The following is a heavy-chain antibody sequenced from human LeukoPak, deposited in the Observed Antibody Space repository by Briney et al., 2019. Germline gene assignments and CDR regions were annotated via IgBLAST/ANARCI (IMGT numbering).Heavy chain of an antibody. CDR3: AAVGEWLSNAFNT. Sequence: GGSLRLSCAASGFTFSIAWMSWVRQAPGKGLEWVGRIKSRGDGETRDYAAPVKDRFIISRDDSKNTLNLQMNSLRTEDTAIYYCAAVGEWLSNAFNTWGQGTLVTVSA. CDR1: GFTFSIAW. CDR2: IKSRGDGETR. V-gene: IGHV3-15*01. D-gene: IGHD3-3*01. J-gene: IGHJ3*02.